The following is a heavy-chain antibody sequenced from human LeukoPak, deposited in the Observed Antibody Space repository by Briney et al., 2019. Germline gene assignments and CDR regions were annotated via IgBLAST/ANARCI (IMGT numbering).Heavy chain of an antibody. Sequence: GGSLRLSCAASGFTFGNYAMHWVRQAPGKGLEWVSLISWDGGSTYYADSVKGRFTISRDNSKNSLYLQMNSLRAEDTALYYCAKQEGTLFWRGYHFDYWGQGTLVTDSS. CDR2: ISWDGGST. CDR1: GFTFGNYA. CDR3: AKQEGTLFWRGYHFDY. V-gene: IGHV3-43D*04. J-gene: IGHJ4*02. D-gene: IGHD3-3*01.